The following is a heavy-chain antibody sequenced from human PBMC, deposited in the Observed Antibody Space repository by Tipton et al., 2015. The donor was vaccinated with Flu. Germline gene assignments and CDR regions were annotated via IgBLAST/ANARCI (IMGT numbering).Heavy chain of an antibody. V-gene: IGHV4-31*03. J-gene: IGHJ4*02. CDR3: ARDSGDIVVVVAAGPCGGDYYR. CDR2: IYYSGST. D-gene: IGHD2-15*01. CDR1: GGSISSGGYY. Sequence: TLSLTCTVSGGSISSGGYYWSWIRQHPGKGLEWIGYIYYSGSTYYNPSLKSRVTISVDTSKNQFSLKLSSVTAADTAVYYCARDSGDIVVVVAAGPCGGDYYRWGQGTLVTVSS.